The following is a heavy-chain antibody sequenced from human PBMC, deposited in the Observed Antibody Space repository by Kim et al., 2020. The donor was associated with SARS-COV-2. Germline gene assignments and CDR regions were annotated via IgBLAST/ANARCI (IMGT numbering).Heavy chain of an antibody. V-gene: IGHV3-7*03. CDR1: GFTFSSCW. CDR2: IKEDGSEK. Sequence: GGSLRLSCAASGFTFSSCWMSWVRQAPGKGLEWVANIKEDGSEKYYVDSVKGRFTISRDNAKNSLYLQMNSLRAEDTAVYYCARDHGVVAKFLDWGQGTLVTVSS. J-gene: IGHJ4*02. CDR3: ARDHGVVAKFLD. D-gene: IGHD2-15*01.